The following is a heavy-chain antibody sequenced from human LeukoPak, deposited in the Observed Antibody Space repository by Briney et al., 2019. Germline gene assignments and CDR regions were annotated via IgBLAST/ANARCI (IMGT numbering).Heavy chain of an antibody. CDR2: IWYDGSNK. CDR1: GFTFSSYG. D-gene: IGHD6-6*01. Sequence: GGSLRLSCAASGFTFSSYGMHWVRQAPGKGLEWVAVIWYDGSNKYYADSVKGRFTISRDNSKNTLYLQMNSLRAEDTAVYYCARDVFGPYYSSSSHFDYWGQGTLVTVSS. J-gene: IGHJ4*02. V-gene: IGHV3-33*01. CDR3: ARDVFGPYYSSSSHFDY.